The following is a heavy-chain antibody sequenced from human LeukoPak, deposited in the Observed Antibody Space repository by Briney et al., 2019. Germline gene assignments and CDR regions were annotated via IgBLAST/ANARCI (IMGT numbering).Heavy chain of an antibody. CDR3: AKDAGWRSSGYSIPDY. J-gene: IGHJ4*02. CDR1: GFTFSSYS. CDR2: ISSSSSYI. D-gene: IGHD3-22*01. V-gene: IGHV3-21*04. Sequence: GGSLRLSCAASGFTFSSYSMNWVRQAPGKGLEWVSSISSSSSYIYYADSVKGRFTISRDNAKNSLYLQMNSLRAEDTALYYCAKDAGWRSSGYSIPDYWGQGTLVTVSP.